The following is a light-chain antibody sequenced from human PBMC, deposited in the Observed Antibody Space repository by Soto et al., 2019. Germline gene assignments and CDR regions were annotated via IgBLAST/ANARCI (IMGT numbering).Light chain of an antibody. J-gene: IGKJ4*01. CDR1: QSLSSY. CDR3: QQSYSTPLT. Sequence: DIQMTQSPSSLSASVGDRVTITCRACQSLSSYLNWYQQKPGKAPKLLIYAASSLQSGVPSRISCSESRRQCTHTISSLQHADFVTYYDQQSYSTPLTFGGGTKVEIK. V-gene: IGKV1-39*01. CDR2: AAS.